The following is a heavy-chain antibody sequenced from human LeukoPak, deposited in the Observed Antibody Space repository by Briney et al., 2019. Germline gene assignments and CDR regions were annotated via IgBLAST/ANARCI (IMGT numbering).Heavy chain of an antibody. CDR1: GFTFSSYA. Sequence: GGSLRLSCAASGFTFSSYAMHWVRQAPGKGLEWGAVISYDGSNKYYADSVKGRFTISRDNSKNTLYLQMNSLSAEDTAVYYCARTWELLGPFDYWVRGALVSVCS. CDR3: ARTWELLGPFDY. D-gene: IGHD1-26*01. V-gene: IGHV3-30-3*01. CDR2: ISYDGSNK. J-gene: IGHJ4*02.